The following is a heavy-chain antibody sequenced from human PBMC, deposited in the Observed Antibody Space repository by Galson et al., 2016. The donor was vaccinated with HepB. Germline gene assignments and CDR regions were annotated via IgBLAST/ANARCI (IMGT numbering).Heavy chain of an antibody. CDR2: VGTGHFT. CDR3: AREGYSSGHCGAFDI. Sequence: SLRLSCATSGFTFTDYPMTWVRQAPGKGLEWVSTVGTGHFTHYADSVKGRFIVSRENSENTLYLQMNSRRADDTALYFCAREGYSSGHCGAFDIWGRGTVVAVSS. CDR1: GFTFTDYP. V-gene: IGHV3-23*01. D-gene: IGHD6-19*01. J-gene: IGHJ3*02.